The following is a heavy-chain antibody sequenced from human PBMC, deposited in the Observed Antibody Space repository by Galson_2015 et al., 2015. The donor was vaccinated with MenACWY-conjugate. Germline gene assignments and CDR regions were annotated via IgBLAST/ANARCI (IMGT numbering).Heavy chain of an antibody. CDR2: ISSSSRII. V-gene: IGHV3-48*01. CDR3: AERQWLVT. CDR1: GFTFSSNR. D-gene: IGHD6-19*01. J-gene: IGHJ5*02. Sequence: SLRLSCAASGFTFSSNRMNWVRQAPGKGLEWVSYISSSSRIIYYADSVKGRFTISRDNAKNSLYLQMNSLRAEDTAVYYCAERQWLVTWGQGTLVTVSS.